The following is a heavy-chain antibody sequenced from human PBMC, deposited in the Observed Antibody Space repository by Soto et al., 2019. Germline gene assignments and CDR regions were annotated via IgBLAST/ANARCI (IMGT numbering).Heavy chain of an antibody. D-gene: IGHD1-20*01. CDR3: VFAQYNRNQGWFRP. V-gene: IGHV5-51*01. CDR1: GYRFTSYW. Sequence: GESLKISCKASGYRFTSYWIAWVRQTPGKGLEWMGIIYPGDSDTRYSPSFQGQVTISADKSTSTAYLQWSGLKASDTAMYYCVFAQYNRNQGWFRPWGQGTLVSGSS. CDR2: IYPGDSDT. J-gene: IGHJ5*02.